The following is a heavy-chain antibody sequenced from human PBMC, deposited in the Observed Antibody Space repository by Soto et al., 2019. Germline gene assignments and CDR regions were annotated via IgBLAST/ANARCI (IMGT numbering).Heavy chain of an antibody. CDR2: ISSSGSTI. CDR1: GFTFSDYY. V-gene: IGHV3-11*01. D-gene: IGHD2-2*01. Sequence: GLSLGLSCAASGFTFSDYYMSWILQAPGKGLEWVSYISSSGSTIYYADSVKGRFTISRDNAKNSLYLQMNSRRAEDTAVYHCARLNQLSDAFDIWGQGTMVTVSS. J-gene: IGHJ3*02. CDR3: ARLNQLSDAFDI.